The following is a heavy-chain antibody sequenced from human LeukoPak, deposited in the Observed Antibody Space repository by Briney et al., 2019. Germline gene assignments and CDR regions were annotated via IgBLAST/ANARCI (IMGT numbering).Heavy chain of an antibody. CDR1: GGSISSSNW. D-gene: IGHD2-21*02. V-gene: IGHV4-4*02. CDR2: IYHSGST. CDR3: ARLYCGGDCYSPYYYYGMDV. Sequence: SETLSLTCAVSGGSISSSNWWSWVRQPPGKGLEWIGEIYHSGSTNYNPSLKSRVTISVDKSKNQFSLKLSSVTAADTAVYYCARLYCGGDCYSPYYYYGMDVWGQGTTVTVSS. J-gene: IGHJ6*02.